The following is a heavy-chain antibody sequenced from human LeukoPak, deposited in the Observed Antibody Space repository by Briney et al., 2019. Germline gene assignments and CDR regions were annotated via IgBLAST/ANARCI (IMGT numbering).Heavy chain of an antibody. CDR3: ARRLGGSRSYYY. Sequence: SETLSLTCSVSGGSISSSIYYWGWIRQPPGKGLEWIGSIYYSGSTYYDPSLKSRVTISVDTSKNQFSLKLRSVTAADTAVYYCARRLGGSRSYYYWGQGTLVTVSS. V-gene: IGHV4-39*01. J-gene: IGHJ4*02. CDR1: GGSISSSIYY. D-gene: IGHD3-10*01. CDR2: IYYSGST.